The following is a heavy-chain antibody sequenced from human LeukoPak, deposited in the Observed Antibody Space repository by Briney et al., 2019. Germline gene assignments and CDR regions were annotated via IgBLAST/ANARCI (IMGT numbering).Heavy chain of an antibody. Sequence: ASVKVSCKASGYTFTSYGISWVRQAPGQGLEWMGWISAYNGNTNYAQKLQGRVTMTTDTSTSTAYMELRSLRSDDTAVYYCARGPEYYYDSSGYYPGGNWFDPWGQGTLVTVSS. CDR1: GYTFTSYG. V-gene: IGHV1-18*01. CDR3: ARGPEYYYDSSGYYPGGNWFDP. J-gene: IGHJ5*02. D-gene: IGHD3-22*01. CDR2: ISAYNGNT.